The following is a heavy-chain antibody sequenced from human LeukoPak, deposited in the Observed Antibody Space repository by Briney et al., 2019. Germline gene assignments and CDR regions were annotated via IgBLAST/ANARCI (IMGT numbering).Heavy chain of an antibody. D-gene: IGHD5-24*01. CDR2: INHRGST. CDR1: GGSFSGYY. Sequence: SETLSLTCAVSGGSFSGYYWSWIRQPPGKGLEWIGEINHRGSTNYTPSLKSRVTISVDTSKNQFSLKLSSVTAADTAVYYCAREQRWLQFLDYWGQGTLVTVSS. V-gene: IGHV4-34*01. CDR3: AREQRWLQFLDY. J-gene: IGHJ4*02.